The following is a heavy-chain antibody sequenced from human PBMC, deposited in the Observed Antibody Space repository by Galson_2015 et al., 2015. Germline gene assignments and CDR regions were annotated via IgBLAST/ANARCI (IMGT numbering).Heavy chain of an antibody. Sequence: SLRLSCAASGFTFSSYSMNWVRQAPGKGLEWVSYISSSSSTIYYADSVKGRFTISRDNAKNSLYLQMNSLRDEDTAVYYCARDYPYPPRITSGPFDYWGQGTLVTVSS. CDR3: ARDYPYPPRITSGPFDY. V-gene: IGHV3-48*02. D-gene: IGHD2-2*01. J-gene: IGHJ4*02. CDR2: ISSSSSTI. CDR1: GFTFSSYS.